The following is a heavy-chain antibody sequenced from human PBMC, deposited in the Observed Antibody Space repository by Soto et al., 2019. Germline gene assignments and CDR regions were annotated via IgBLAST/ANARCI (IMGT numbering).Heavy chain of an antibody. Sequence: QVHLVQSGAEVKKSGASVKVSCKGSGYDFTTYGITWVRQAPGQGLEWMAWISAHNGNTDYAQKLQGRVTVTRDTSTGTAYMELRSLRSDDTAVYYCARGRSGDYWGQGALVTVSS. CDR3: ARGRSGDY. V-gene: IGHV1-18*01. J-gene: IGHJ4*02. CDR1: GYDFTTYG. CDR2: ISAHNGNT.